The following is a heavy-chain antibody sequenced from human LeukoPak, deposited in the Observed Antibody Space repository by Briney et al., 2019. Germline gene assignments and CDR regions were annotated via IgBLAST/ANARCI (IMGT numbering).Heavy chain of an antibody. CDR1: GFTFSSYA. J-gene: IGHJ4*02. Sequence: GGSLRLSCAASGFTFSSYAVNWVRQAPGKGLEWVSSISGGSGYIYYADSVKGRFTISRDDAKNSLYLQMNSLRAEDTAVYYCAREGVGLYSSSSDGGLDYWGQGTLVTVSS. CDR2: ISGGSGYI. V-gene: IGHV3-21*01. D-gene: IGHD6-6*01. CDR3: AREGVGLYSSSSDGGLDY.